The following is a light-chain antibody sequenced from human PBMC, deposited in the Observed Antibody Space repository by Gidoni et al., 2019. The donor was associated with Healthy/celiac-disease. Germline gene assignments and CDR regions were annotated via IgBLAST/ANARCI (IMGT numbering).Light chain of an antibody. CDR3: QQYNSYSLT. CDR2: DAS. V-gene: IGKV1-5*01. J-gene: IGKJ1*01. CDR1: QSISSW. Sequence: DIQMTPSPSTLSASVGDRVTITCRASQSISSWLAWDQQKPGKAPKLLIYDASSLESGVPSRFSGSGSGTEFTLTISSLQPDDFATYYCQQYNSYSLTFGQGTKVEIK.